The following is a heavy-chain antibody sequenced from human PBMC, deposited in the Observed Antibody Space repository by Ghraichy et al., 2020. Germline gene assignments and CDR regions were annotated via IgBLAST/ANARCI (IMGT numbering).Heavy chain of an antibody. Sequence: ASVKVSCKASGYTFTSYDINWVRQATGQGLEWMGWMNPNSGNTGYAQKFQGRVTMTRNTSISTAYMELSSLRSEDTAVYYCARGGRVPIFGVVPAYYYYGMDVWGQGTTVTVSS. CDR3: ARGGRVPIFGVVPAYYYYGMDV. J-gene: IGHJ6*02. CDR2: MNPNSGNT. CDR1: GYTFTSYD. D-gene: IGHD3-3*01. V-gene: IGHV1-8*01.